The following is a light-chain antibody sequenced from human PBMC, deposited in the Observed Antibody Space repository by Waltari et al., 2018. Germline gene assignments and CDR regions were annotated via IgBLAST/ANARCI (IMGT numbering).Light chain of an antibody. CDR2: FHSDGSH. V-gene: IGLV4-69*01. CDR3: QTGGHGTWV. Sequence: PGNGPRYLMNFHSDGSHNQGVGIPDRFSGSSSGAERYLTSSSLQSGDEADYYCQTGGHGTWVFGGGTRLTVL. J-gene: IGLJ3*02.